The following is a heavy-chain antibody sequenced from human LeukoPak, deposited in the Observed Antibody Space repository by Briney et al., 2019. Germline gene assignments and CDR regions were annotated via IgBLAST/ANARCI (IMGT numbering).Heavy chain of an antibody. Sequence: PSETLSLTCTASGASISSTTYYWGWIRQPPGKGLEWIGSIYYSGNTYYNPSLRSRVTISVDRSINQFSLKLGSATAADTAVYYCARHLYYYGSGSYSMYFYYFMDVWGKGTTVTVSS. J-gene: IGHJ6*03. D-gene: IGHD3-10*01. CDR1: GASISSTTYY. V-gene: IGHV4-39*01. CDR3: ARHLYYYGSGSYSMYFYYFMDV. CDR2: IYYSGNT.